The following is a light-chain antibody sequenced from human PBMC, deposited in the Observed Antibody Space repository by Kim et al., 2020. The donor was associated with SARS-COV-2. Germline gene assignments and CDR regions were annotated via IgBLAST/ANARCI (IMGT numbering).Light chain of an antibody. Sequence: SSELTQDPVVYVALGQTVSITCQGDSLRSYYATWYQQKPGQAPILVIYGKNNRPSGIPDRFSGSSSGNTASLTITGTQAGDEADYYCNSRDSNDNVVFGGGTHLTFL. CDR1: SLRSYY. J-gene: IGLJ2*01. CDR3: NSRDSNDNVV. V-gene: IGLV3-19*01. CDR2: GKN.